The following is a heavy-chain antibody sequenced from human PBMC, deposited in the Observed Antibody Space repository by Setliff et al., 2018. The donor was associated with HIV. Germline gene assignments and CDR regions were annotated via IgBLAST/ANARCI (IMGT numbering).Heavy chain of an antibody. CDR2: AYYDGST. J-gene: IGHJ6*03. V-gene: IGHV4-59*12. Sequence: PSETLSLTCTVSGGFLNGYFWTWIRQPPGKKLEWIGRAYYDGSTHYNPSLNSRAIISVDTSKNSLYLQMNSLRAEDTAVYYCAGWGHCTNGVCFPRNDNYYYYYMDVWGKGTTVTVS. D-gene: IGHD2-8*01. CDR1: GGFLNGYF. CDR3: AGWGHCTNGVCFPRNDNYYYYYMDV.